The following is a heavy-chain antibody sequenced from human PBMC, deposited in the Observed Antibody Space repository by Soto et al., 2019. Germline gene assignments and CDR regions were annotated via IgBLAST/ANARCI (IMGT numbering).Heavy chain of an antibody. CDR3: AKGGGYSYGVAFDY. D-gene: IGHD5-18*01. V-gene: IGHV3-23*01. CDR1: GFTFSSYA. Sequence: GGSLRLSCAASGFTFSSYAMSWVRQAPGKGLEWVSAISGSGGSTYYADSVKGRFTISRDNSKNTLYLQMNSLRAEGTAVYYCAKGGGYSYGVAFDYWGQGTLVTVS. J-gene: IGHJ4*02. CDR2: ISGSGGST.